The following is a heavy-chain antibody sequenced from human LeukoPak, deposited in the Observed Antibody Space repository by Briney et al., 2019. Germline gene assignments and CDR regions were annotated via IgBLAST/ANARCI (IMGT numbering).Heavy chain of an antibody. CDR1: GYTFTAYY. Sequence: ASVKVSCKASGYTFTAYYMHWVRQAPGQELECVGWINLDSAATSYEQKSQGRVTMTRDTSISTAFLEVISLTADDTALYYCARAAGGAAFDFWGQGTLLTVSS. CDR3: ARAAGGAAFDF. V-gene: IGHV1-2*02. CDR2: INLDSAAT. J-gene: IGHJ4*02. D-gene: IGHD1-26*01.